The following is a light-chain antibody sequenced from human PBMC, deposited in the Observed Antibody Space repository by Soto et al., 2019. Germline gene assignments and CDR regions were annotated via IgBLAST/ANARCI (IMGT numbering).Light chain of an antibody. CDR1: SSSFKTNS. J-gene: IGLJ3*02. CDR2: NNN. CDR3: ATWDASLGGV. V-gene: IGLV1-44*01. Sequence: QSALTQSPSASGTPGQRVTISCSGSSSSFKTNSVQWFQQLPGTAPKLLIHNNNQRPSGVPDRFSGSKSGTSASLAISGLQSEDEGDYYCATWDASLGGVFGGGTKVTVL.